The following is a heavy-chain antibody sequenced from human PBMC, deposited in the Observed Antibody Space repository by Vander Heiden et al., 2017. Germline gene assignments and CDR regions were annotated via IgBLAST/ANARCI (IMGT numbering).Heavy chain of an antibody. V-gene: IGHV3-53*01. J-gene: IGHJ4*02. CDR2: IYSGGST. CDR1: GLTVSNNY. Sequence: EVKLVESGVGLVESGGCLRVSCAVSGLTVSNNYMSRVRQAPGKGLELVSVIYSGGSTYHADSVKGRFTISRDDSKNTLYLQMNSLRAEDTAVYYCARALSRGLFDYWGQGTLVTVSS. D-gene: IGHD3-10*01. CDR3: ARALSRGLFDY.